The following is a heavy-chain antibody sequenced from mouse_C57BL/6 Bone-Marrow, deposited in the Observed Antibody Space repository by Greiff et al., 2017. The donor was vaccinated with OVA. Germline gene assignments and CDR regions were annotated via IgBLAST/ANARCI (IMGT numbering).Heavy chain of an antibody. Sequence: EVKLQQSGTVLARPGASVKMSCKTSGYTFTSYWMHWVKQRPGQGLEWIGAIYPGNSDTSYNQKFKGKAILTADKSSSTAYMELRSLTSEDSAVYYCTRYYSNSSWFAYWGQGTLVTVSA. J-gene: IGHJ3*01. CDR2: IYPGNSDT. D-gene: IGHD2-5*01. V-gene: IGHV1-5*01. CDR3: TRYYSNSSWFAY. CDR1: GYTFTSYW.